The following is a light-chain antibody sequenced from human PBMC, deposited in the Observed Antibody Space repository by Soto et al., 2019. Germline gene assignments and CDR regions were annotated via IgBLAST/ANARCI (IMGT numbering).Light chain of an antibody. J-gene: IGLJ1*01. CDR3: FSYTSSTAYV. V-gene: IGLV2-14*01. CDR2: EVS. CDR1: NSDVGIYDF. Sequence: QSVLTQPASVSGTPGQSITISCTGSNSDVGIYDFVSWYQHHPGRAPKLIVSEVSHRPSGVSNRFSGSKSGNTASLTISGLQAEDEADYYCFSYTSSTAYVFGTGTKV.